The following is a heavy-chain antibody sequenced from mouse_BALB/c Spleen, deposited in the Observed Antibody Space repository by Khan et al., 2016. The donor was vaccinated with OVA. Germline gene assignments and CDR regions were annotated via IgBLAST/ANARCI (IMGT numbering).Heavy chain of an antibody. J-gene: IGHJ2*01. CDR3: ARVDGGDFDY. V-gene: IGHV3-2*02. CDR2: ISYSGNT. Sequence: EVQLQESGPGLVKPSQSLSLICTVTGYSITSDYAWNWIRQFPGNKLEWMGFISYSGNTNYNPSLKSRISITRDTSKNQFLMQLNSVTTEDTATDDWARVDGGDFDYWGQGTTLTVSS. CDR1: GYSITSDYA. D-gene: IGHD2-3*01.